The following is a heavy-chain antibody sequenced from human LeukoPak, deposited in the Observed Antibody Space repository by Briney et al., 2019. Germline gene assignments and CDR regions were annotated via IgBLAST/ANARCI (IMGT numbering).Heavy chain of an antibody. CDR1: GYTFTGYY. V-gene: IGHV1-2*02. Sequence: ASVKVSCKASGYTFTGYYMHWVRQAPGQGLEWMGWINPNSGGTNYAQKFQGRVTMTRDTSISTAYMELSRLRSDDTAVYYCARVDLGYCSGGSCYGQYNWFDPRGQGTLVTVSS. D-gene: IGHD2-15*01. CDR2: INPNSGGT. J-gene: IGHJ5*02. CDR3: ARVDLGYCSGGSCYGQYNWFDP.